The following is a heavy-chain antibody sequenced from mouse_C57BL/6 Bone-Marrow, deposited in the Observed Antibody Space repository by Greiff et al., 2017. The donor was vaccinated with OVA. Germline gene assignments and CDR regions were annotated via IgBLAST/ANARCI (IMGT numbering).Heavy chain of an antibody. CDR1: GFSINSDCY. CDR2: TFYSGIT. CDR3: ARYYYGSSPFYWYFDV. D-gene: IGHD1-1*01. V-gene: IGHV3-3*01. Sequence: VQLKESGPSLVRPSQTLSLTCTVTGFSINSDCYWIWIRQFPGNKLEYIGYTFYSGITYYNPSLESRTYITRDTSKNQFSLKLSSVTTEDTATYYCARYYYGSSPFYWYFDVWGTGTTVTVSS. J-gene: IGHJ1*03.